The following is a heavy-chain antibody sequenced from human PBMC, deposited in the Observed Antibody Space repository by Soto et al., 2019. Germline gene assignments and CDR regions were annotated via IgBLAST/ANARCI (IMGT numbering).Heavy chain of an antibody. V-gene: IGHV1-8*01. D-gene: IGHD2-2*01. Sequence: QVQLVQSGAEVKKPGASVKVSCKASGYTFTSYDINWVRQATGQGLEWMGWMNPNSGNTDYAQKYQSRVTMTRNTSITTDYMELSSLRSEDTAVYYCAKGILVVPAARERRYNWFDPWGQGTLVTVSS. J-gene: IGHJ5*02. CDR3: AKGILVVPAARERRYNWFDP. CDR1: GYTFTSYD. CDR2: MNPNSGNT.